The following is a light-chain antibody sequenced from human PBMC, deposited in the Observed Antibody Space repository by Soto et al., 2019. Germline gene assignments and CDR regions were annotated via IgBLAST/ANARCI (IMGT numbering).Light chain of an antibody. CDR2: SPN. CDR3: LLYYGGAQLWV. J-gene: IGLJ3*02. CDR1: TGAVTSGYY. V-gene: IGLV7-43*01. Sequence: QAVVTQEPSLTVSPGGTVTLTCASSTGAVTSGYYPNWFQQKPGQAPRALIYSPNNKHSWTPARFSGSLLGGKAALTLSGVQPEDEAEYYCLLYYGGAQLWVFGGGTKVTVL.